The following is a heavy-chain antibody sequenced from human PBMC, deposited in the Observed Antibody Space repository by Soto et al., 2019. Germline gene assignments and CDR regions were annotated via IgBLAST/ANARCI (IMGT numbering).Heavy chain of an antibody. D-gene: IGHD3-3*01. Sequence: GGSLRLSCAASRFTFSDYYMSWIRQAPGKGLEGVSYISSSGSTIYYADSVKGRFTISRDNAKNSLYLQMNSLRAEDTAVYYCARIDGQEWLAYYFDYWGQGTLVTVSS. CDR1: RFTFSDYY. CDR3: ARIDGQEWLAYYFDY. J-gene: IGHJ4*02. V-gene: IGHV3-11*01. CDR2: ISSSGSTI.